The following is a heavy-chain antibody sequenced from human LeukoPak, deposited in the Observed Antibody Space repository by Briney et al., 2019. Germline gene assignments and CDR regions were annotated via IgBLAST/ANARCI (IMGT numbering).Heavy chain of an antibody. J-gene: IGHJ5*02. CDR1: GFTFSSYS. V-gene: IGHV3-23*01. D-gene: IGHD3-10*01. Sequence: PGGSLRLSCAASGFTFSSYSMSWVRQAPGKGLEWVSVISGSGGSTYYADSVKGRFTISRDNSKNTLYLQMNSLRAEDTAVYYCANLYQSYSNNWFDPWGQGTLVTVSS. CDR2: ISGSGGST. CDR3: ANLYQSYSNNWFDP.